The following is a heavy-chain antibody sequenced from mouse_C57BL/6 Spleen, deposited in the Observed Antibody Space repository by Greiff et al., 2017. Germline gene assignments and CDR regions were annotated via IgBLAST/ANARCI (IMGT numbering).Heavy chain of an antibody. CDR2: IYPGNGDT. Sequence: QVQLQQSGAELVRPGASVKMSCKASGYTFTSYNMPWVKQTPRQGLEWIGAIYPGNGDTSYNQKFKGKATLTVDKSSSTAYMQLSSLTSEDSAVYFCAREEVAYYFDYWGQGTTLTVSS. V-gene: IGHV1-12*01. CDR1: GYTFTSYN. J-gene: IGHJ2*01. CDR3: AREEVAYYFDY.